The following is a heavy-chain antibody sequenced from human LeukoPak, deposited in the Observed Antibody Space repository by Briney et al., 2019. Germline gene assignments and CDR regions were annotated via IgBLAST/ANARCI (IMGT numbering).Heavy chain of an antibody. CDR2: IYYSGST. CDR1: GGSISSYY. V-gene: IGHV4-59*01. J-gene: IGHJ4*02. CDR3: AKFSAYSLGHFDY. Sequence: PSETLSLTCTVSGGSISSYYWNWIRQPPGKGLEWIGYIYYSGSTNYNPSLKSRVTISVDTSKNQFSLKLSSVTAADTAVYYCAKFSAYSLGHFDYWGQGTLVTVSS. D-gene: IGHD6-13*01.